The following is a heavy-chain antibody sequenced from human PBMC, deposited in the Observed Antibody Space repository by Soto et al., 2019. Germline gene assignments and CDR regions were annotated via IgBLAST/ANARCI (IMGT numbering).Heavy chain of an antibody. CDR1: GGTFSSYA. Sequence: QVQLVQSGAEVKKPGSSVKVSCKASGGTFSSYAISWVRQAPGQGLEWMGGIIPIFGTANYAQKFQGRVTITADKSPSTAYMELSSRRSEATAVYYCAGLRSNRGGNWFDPWGQGTLVTVSS. CDR2: IIPIFGTA. J-gene: IGHJ5*02. V-gene: IGHV1-69*06. D-gene: IGHD2-2*01. CDR3: AGLRSNRGGNWFDP.